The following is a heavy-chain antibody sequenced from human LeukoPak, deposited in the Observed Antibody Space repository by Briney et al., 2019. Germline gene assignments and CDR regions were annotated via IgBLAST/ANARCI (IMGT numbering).Heavy chain of an antibody. CDR3: ARDRPPTGEFDY. CDR1: GFTFSSYS. Sequence: KPGGSLRLSCAASGFTFSSYSMNWVRQAPGKGLEWVSSISSSSSYIYYADSVKGRFTISRDNAKNSLYLQMNSLRAEDTAVYYCARDRPPTGEFDYWGQGTLVTVSS. J-gene: IGHJ4*02. D-gene: IGHD7-27*01. CDR2: ISSSSSYI. V-gene: IGHV3-21*01.